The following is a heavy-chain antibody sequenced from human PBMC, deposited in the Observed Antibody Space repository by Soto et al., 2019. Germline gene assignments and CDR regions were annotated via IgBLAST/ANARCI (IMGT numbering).Heavy chain of an antibody. Sequence: QVHLVQSGAEVKKPGSSVKVSCKVSGDTFSNYPISWVRQAPGQGLEWMGVIIPIFGTPNYTERFQGFVTITADESTSTAYMEMTSLSSQDTAVYYCASGAIGPADYWGQGTLVTVSS. CDR3: ASGAIGPADY. J-gene: IGHJ4*02. D-gene: IGHD3-10*01. V-gene: IGHV1-69*12. CDR1: GDTFSNYP. CDR2: IIPIFGTP.